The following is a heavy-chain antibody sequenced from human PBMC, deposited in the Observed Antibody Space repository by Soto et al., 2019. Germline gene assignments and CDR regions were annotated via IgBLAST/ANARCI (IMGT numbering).Heavy chain of an antibody. CDR3: ARSLLTSSWYAGS. CDR2: IYHSGTT. Sequence: SETLSLTCVVSGFSIISGCYWGWIRQPPGKGLEWIGSIYHSGTTYYNPALKGRVTISLDTSRNQFSLRLTSVTAADTAVYYCARSLLTSSWYAGSWGQGILVTVSS. J-gene: IGHJ5*02. V-gene: IGHV4-38-2*01. CDR1: GFSIISGCY. D-gene: IGHD6-13*01.